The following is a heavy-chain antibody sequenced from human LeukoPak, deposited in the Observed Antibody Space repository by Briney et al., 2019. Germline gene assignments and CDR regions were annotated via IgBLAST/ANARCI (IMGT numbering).Heavy chain of an antibody. CDR3: ARALQNYYYGMDV. CDR2: IFYSGSS. J-gene: IGHJ6*02. CDR1: GGSISGYY. Sequence: SETLSLTCTVSGGSISGYYWSWIRQPPGKGLEWIGYIFYSGSSTYNPSLKSRVTISQDTSKNQASLMLSSVTAADTAVYYCARALQNYYYGMDVWGQGTSVTVSS. V-gene: IGHV4-59*01.